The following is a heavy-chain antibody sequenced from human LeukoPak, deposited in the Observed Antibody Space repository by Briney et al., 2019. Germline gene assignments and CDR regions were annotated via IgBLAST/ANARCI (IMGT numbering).Heavy chain of an antibody. CDR3: ARVYYSNSYDYWYFDL. V-gene: IGHV4-39*07. CDR1: GASISSSSYY. CDR2: IYYSGST. Sequence: PSETLSLTCTVSGASISSSSYYWGWIRQPPGKGLEWIGSIYYSGSTYYNPSLKSRVTISVDTSKNQFSLKLSSVTAADTAVYYCARVYYSNSYDYWYFDLWGRGTLVTVSS. J-gene: IGHJ2*01. D-gene: IGHD6-13*01.